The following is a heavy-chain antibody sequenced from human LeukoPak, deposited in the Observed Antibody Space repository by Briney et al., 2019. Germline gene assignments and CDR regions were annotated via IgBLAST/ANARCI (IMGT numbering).Heavy chain of an antibody. CDR2: IYTGGSP. Sequence: GGSLRLSCAGSGFTVSSNDMSWVRQAPGKGLEWVSVIYTGGSPYYADSVKGRFTISRDTSKNTLYLQMNSLRAEDTAVYYCARGGGYGDFDHWGQGTLVTVSS. J-gene: IGHJ4*02. CDR3: ARGGGYGDFDH. CDR1: GFTVSSND. D-gene: IGHD4-17*01. V-gene: IGHV3-53*01.